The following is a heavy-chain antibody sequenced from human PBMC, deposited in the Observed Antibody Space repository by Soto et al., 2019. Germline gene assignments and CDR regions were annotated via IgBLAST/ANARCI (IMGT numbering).Heavy chain of an antibody. D-gene: IGHD2-2*01. CDR1: GYTFTSYG. J-gene: IGHJ4*02. Sequence: ASVKVSCKASGYTFTSYGISWVRQAPGQGLEWMGWISAYNGNTNYAQKLQGRVTMTTDTSTSTAYMELRSLRSDDTAVYYCARGGRVAMATSLIETSDYLGQGTLFNLS. CDR2: ISAYNGNT. V-gene: IGHV1-18*04. CDR3: ARGGRVAMATSLIETSDY.